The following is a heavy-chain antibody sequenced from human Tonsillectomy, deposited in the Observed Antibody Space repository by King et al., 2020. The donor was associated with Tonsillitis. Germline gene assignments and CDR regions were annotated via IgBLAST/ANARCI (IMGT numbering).Heavy chain of an antibody. Sequence: VQLVESGGGLVKPGGSLRLSCAVSGFTFTKAWMTWVRQAPGKGREGVGRIKSTTVGGTTDYAAPGKGRFTISRDDSKNTLYFQMNSLKTEDTGVYFCTTDGRLWFGENYWGQGTLVTVSS. D-gene: IGHD3-10*01. CDR1: GFTFTKAW. CDR3: TTDGRLWFGENY. CDR2: IKSTTVGGTT. J-gene: IGHJ4*02. V-gene: IGHV3-15*01.